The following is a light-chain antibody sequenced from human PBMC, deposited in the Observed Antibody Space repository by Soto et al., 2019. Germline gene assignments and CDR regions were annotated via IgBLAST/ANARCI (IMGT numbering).Light chain of an antibody. CDR1: HTIITY. CDR2: AAS. Sequence: IHMTQSPSSLSAAVGDEVTIPGRASHTIITYLNWYQLKPGKPPRLLIYAASSLQSGVPSRFSGSGSGTDFTLTINSRQPEDFATYSCQQSYNSPQTFGQGTKVDIK. J-gene: IGKJ1*01. CDR3: QQSYNSPQT. V-gene: IGKV1-39*01.